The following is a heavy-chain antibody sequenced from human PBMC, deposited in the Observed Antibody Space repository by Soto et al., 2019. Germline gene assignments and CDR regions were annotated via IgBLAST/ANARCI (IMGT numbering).Heavy chain of an antibody. D-gene: IGHD3-9*01. CDR2: ISGGAESI. V-gene: IGHV3-23*01. Sequence: EVQLLESGGGLVQPGGSLRLSCAASGFTFNTYAMSWVRQAPGKGLEWVSAISGGAESIYYSDSVKGRFTISRDNSKNTLYLQINRLRGQDTAVQYFAKAFDSNYGGSGVRNDYWGQGTLVTVSS. CDR1: GFTFNTYA. CDR3: AKAFDSNYGGSGVRNDY. J-gene: IGHJ4*02.